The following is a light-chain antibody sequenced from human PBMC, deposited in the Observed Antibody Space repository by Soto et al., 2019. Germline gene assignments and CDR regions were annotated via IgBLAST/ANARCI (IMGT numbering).Light chain of an antibody. Sequence: AIRMTQSPSSCSASTGDRVTITCRASQGISSYLAWYQQKPGKPPKLLIYGASTLQSGVPSRFGGSRAGTDCTLTITSLQPEDVEADYCLQDYTYTFTFGQGTKVDIK. CDR3: LQDYTYTFT. CDR2: GAS. V-gene: IGKV1-8*01. J-gene: IGKJ2*01. CDR1: QGISSY.